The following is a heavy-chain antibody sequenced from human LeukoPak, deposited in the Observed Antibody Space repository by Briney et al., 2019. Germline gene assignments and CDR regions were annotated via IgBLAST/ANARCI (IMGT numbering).Heavy chain of an antibody. CDR2: ISSSSSYI. D-gene: IGHD3-9*01. V-gene: IGHV3-21*01. J-gene: IGHJ6*03. CDR3: AKDSSVGYSDWLAPGGDPYYMDV. Sequence: PGGSLRLSCAASGFTFNNYGMHWVRQAPGKGLEWVSSISSSSSYIYYADSVKGRFIISRDNAKNSLYLQMNSLRAEDTAVYYCAKDSSVGYSDWLAPGGDPYYMDVWGKGTTVTSSS. CDR1: GFTFNNYG.